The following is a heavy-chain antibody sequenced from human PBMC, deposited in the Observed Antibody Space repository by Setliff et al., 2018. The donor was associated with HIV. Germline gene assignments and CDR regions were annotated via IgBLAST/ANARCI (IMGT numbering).Heavy chain of an antibody. V-gene: IGHV4-4*08. CDR2: IETTGTV. D-gene: IGHD1-1*01. CDR3: ARLRGLNLEPFDY. J-gene: IGHJ4*02. CDR1: GDSIRSQF. Sequence: SETLSLTCNLSGDSIRSQFWTWIRQTPGKGLEWIASIETTGTVNYSPSLKSRVSISLDPSRSQFSLTLRSVTAADTAVYYCARLRGLNLEPFDYWGQGTLVTVSS.